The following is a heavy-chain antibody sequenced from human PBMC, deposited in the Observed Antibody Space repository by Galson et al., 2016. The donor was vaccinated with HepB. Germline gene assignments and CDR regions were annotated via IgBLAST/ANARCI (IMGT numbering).Heavy chain of an antibody. CDR1: GVTFRSYL. Sequence: SVKVSCKASGVTFRSYLITWVRQAPGQGLEWMGGIIPIFHNVKSAQKFQGRVIITADASTSTAYMELSSLRPEDTAVYYCATKPRYCSGENCCYFGMDVWGQGTTVTVSS. CDR3: ATKPRYCSGENCCYFGMDV. V-gene: IGHV1-69*13. CDR2: IIPIFHNV. D-gene: IGHD2-15*01. J-gene: IGHJ6*02.